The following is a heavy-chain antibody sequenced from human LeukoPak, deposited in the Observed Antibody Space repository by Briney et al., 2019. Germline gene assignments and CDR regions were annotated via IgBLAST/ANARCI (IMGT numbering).Heavy chain of an antibody. J-gene: IGHJ4*02. D-gene: IGHD1-26*01. CDR1: GYTFTSYG. V-gene: IGHV1-18*01. CDR2: ISAYNGNA. Sequence: ASVKVSCKASGYTFTSYGISWVRQAPGQGLEWMGWISAYNGNANYAQKLQGRVTMTTDTSTSTAYMELRSLRSEDTAVYYCATGSIIVGAPRGDFDYWGQGTLVTVSS. CDR3: ATGSIIVGAPRGDFDY.